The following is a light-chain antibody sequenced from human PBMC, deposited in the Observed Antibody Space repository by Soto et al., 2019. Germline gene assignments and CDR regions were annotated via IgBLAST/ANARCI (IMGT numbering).Light chain of an antibody. CDR2: AAS. CDR3: QQFNSYPIT. V-gene: IGKV1-39*01. J-gene: IGKJ5*01. CDR1: QSISRY. Sequence: DIQMTQSPSSLSASVGDRVTITCRASQSISRYLNWYQQKIGKAPKLLIYAASSLQSGVPSRFSGSGSGTDFTLTISSLQPEDFATYYCQQFNSYPITFGQGTRLEIK.